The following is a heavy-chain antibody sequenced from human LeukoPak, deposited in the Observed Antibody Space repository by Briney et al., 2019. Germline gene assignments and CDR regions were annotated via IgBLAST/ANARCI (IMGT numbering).Heavy chain of an antibody. CDR1: GYTFTSYD. D-gene: IGHD3-22*01. V-gene: IGHV1-8*01. Sequence: GASVKVSCKASGYTFTSYDINWVRQATGQGLEWMGWMNPNSGNTGYAQKFQGRVTMTRNTSISTAYMELSSLRSEDTAAYYCARASYDSSGYYYDYWGQGTLVTVSS. J-gene: IGHJ4*02. CDR3: ARASYDSSGYYYDY. CDR2: MNPNSGNT.